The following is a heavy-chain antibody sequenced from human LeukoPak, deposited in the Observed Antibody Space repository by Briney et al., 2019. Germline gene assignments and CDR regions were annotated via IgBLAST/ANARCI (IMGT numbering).Heavy chain of an antibody. CDR1: GYTFTVYY. D-gene: IGHD3-22*01. V-gene: IGHV1-2*02. Sequence: GASVKVSCKASGYTFTVYYMHWVRQAPGQGLEWMGWINPNSGGTNYAQKFQGRVTMTRDTSISTAYMELSRLRSDDTAVYYCARIAFGEYYDSSGYFSLDYWGQGTLVTVSS. CDR2: INPNSGGT. J-gene: IGHJ4*02. CDR3: ARIAFGEYYDSSGYFSLDY.